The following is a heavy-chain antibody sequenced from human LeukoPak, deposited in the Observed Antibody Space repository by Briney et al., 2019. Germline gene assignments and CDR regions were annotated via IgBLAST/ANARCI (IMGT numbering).Heavy chain of an antibody. CDR1: GGSFSGYY. CDR2: INQSGRT. V-gene: IGHV4-34*01. J-gene: IGHJ3*02. CDR3: ARGWFGFWHNSYAGDYAFDI. Sequence: PSETLSLTCAVYGGSFSGYYWSWIRQVPGKGLEWIGEINQSGRTNYNPSLKSRVTISVDTSKNQISLKLSFVTATDTAIYYCARGWFGFWHNSYAGDYAFDIWGQGTMVTVSS. D-gene: IGHD5-18*01.